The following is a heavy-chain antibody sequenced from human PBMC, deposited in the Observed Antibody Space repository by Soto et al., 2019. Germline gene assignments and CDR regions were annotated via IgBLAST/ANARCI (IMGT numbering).Heavy chain of an antibody. J-gene: IGHJ6*02. CDR2: IIPIFGTA. CDR3: ATEGDGSGSYYYGMDV. CDR1: GGTFSSYA. Sequence: QVQLVQSGAEVKKPGSSVKVSCKASGGTFSSYAITWVRQAPGQGLEWMGGIIPIFGTANYAQKFQGRVTITADESTSTAYMEMSSLRSEDTAVYYCATEGDGSGSYYYGMDVWGQGTTVTVSS. D-gene: IGHD3-22*01. V-gene: IGHV1-69*12.